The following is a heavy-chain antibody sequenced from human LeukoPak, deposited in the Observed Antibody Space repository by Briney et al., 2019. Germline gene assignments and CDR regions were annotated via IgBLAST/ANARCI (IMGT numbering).Heavy chain of an antibody. CDR3: AGQGSGSYPAY. D-gene: IGHD1-26*01. J-gene: IGHJ4*02. Sequence: GESLKISCKGSGYTFTNYWIGWVRPMPGKGLEWMGIIYLGDSDTKYSPSFQGQVTFSADKSISTAYLQWSSLKASDTAMYYCAGQGSGSYPAYWGQGTLVTVSS. CDR1: GYTFTNYW. V-gene: IGHV5-51*01. CDR2: IYLGDSDT.